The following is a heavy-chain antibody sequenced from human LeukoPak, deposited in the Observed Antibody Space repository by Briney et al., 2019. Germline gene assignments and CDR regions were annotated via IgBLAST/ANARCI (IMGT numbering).Heavy chain of an antibody. V-gene: IGHV4-39*07. CDR2: IYYSGST. J-gene: IGHJ4*02. CDR3: ARGSTELELTPASFDY. D-gene: IGHD1-7*01. CDR1: GGSISSSSYC. Sequence: SETLSLTCTVSGGSISSSSYCWGWIRQPPGKGLEWIGSIYYSGSTYYNPSLKSRVTISVDTSKNQFSLKLSSVTAADTAVYYCARGSTELELTPASFDYWGQGTLVTVSS.